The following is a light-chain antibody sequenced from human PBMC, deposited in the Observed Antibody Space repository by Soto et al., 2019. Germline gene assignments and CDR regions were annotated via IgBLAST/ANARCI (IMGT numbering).Light chain of an antibody. Sequence: QSVLTQPPSASGSPGQSVTISCTGTSSDVGGYNYVSWYQQHPGQAPKLMIYDVSKRPSGVPDRFSGSKSGNTASLTVSGLQAEDEADYYCSSYAGSTPYVFGTGTNVTVL. V-gene: IGLV2-8*01. CDR2: DVS. CDR1: SSDVGGYNY. CDR3: SSYAGSTPYV. J-gene: IGLJ1*01.